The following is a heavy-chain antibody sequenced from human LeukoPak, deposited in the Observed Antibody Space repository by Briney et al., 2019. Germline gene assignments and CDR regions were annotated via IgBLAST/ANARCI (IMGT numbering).Heavy chain of an antibody. J-gene: IGHJ4*02. CDR2: IYYSGST. D-gene: IGHD1-20*01. CDR1: GGSISSSSYY. V-gene: IGHV4-39*01. CDR3: AKSRHPYNWNDGAFFDY. Sequence: SETLSLTCTVSGGSISSSSYYWGWIRQPPGKGLEWIGSIYYSGSTYYNPSLKSRVTISVDTSKNQFSLKLSSVTAADTAVYYCAKSRHPYNWNDGAFFDYWGQGTLVTVSS.